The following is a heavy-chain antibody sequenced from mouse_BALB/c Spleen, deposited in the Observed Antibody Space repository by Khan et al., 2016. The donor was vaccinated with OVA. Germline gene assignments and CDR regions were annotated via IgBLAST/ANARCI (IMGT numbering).Heavy chain of an antibody. V-gene: IGHV3-2*02. Sequence: EVKLVESGPGLLKPSQSLSLTCTVTGYSITSDYACNWIRQFPGNKLEWMAYISYSGSTTYSPTLRSRISITLDPSNNTFYMQLNSVTTEDAATYDFASGRSLLRYPDYFDYWGQGTTLTVSS. CDR1: GYSITSDYA. CDR2: ISYSGST. CDR3: ASGRSLLRYPDYFDY. J-gene: IGHJ2*01. D-gene: IGHD1-1*01.